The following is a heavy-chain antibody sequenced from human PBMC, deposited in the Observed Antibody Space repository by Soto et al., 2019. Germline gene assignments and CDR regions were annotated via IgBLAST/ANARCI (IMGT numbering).Heavy chain of an antibody. Sequence: GGSLRPSCEASGFTFSSYAMSWVRQAPGKVLEWVSTISGSSGSPYYADTVKGRFTISRDNSKNTLYLQMNSRRAEDTAVYYCAEHIAARRFWGQGTLVTVS. CDR3: AEHIAARRF. V-gene: IGHV3-23*01. CDR2: ISGSSGSP. D-gene: IGHD6-6*01. CDR1: GFTFSSYA. J-gene: IGHJ4*02.